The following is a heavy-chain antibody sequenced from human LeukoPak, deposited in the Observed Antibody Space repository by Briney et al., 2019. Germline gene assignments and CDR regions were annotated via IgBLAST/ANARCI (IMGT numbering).Heavy chain of an antibody. V-gene: IGHV4-34*01. CDR3: ARDFSLDYYDSSGYFVY. CDR1: GVSFSGFY. CDR2: INHSGST. J-gene: IGHJ4*02. Sequence: PSETLSLTCSVYGVSFSGFYWNWIRQPPGKGLEWIGEINHSGSTHYSPSLKSRLSISVDPSKNQFSLKLSSVTAADTAVYYCARDFSLDYYDSSGYFVYWGQGTLVTVSS. D-gene: IGHD3-22*01.